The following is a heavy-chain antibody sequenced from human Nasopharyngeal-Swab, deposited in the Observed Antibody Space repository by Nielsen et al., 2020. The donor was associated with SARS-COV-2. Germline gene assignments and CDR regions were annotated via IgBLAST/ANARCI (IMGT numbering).Heavy chain of an antibody. J-gene: IGHJ4*02. CDR2: ISYSGST. CDR1: GDSINDYF. Sequence: SETLSLTCTVSGDSINDYFWSWIRQPPGKRLEWIGYISYSGSTNYNPSLKSRVSFSVDTPKNQFSLKLSSVTAADTAVYYCARHVGYCSTTSCSLPDSWGQGTLVTVSS. V-gene: IGHV4-59*08. D-gene: IGHD2-2*01. CDR3: ARHVGYCSTTSCSLPDS.